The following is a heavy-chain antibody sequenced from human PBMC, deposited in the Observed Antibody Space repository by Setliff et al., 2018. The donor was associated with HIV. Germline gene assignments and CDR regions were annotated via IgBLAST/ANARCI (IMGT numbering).Heavy chain of an antibody. Sequence: PGGSLRLSCSASGFKFDDYAMHWVRQAPGKGPEWVSGISWSSQRIAYADSVKGRFTISRDNSKNTLYLQMNTLRTEDTAVYYCAQLAAADDSWGQGTLVTVSS. CDR2: ISWSSQRI. J-gene: IGHJ4*02. CDR1: GFKFDDYA. D-gene: IGHD6-13*01. V-gene: IGHV3-9*01. CDR3: AQLAAADDS.